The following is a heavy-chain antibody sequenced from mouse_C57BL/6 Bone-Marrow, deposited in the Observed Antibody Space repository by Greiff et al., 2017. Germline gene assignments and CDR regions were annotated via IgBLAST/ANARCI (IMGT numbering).Heavy chain of an antibody. D-gene: IGHD2-2*01. CDR2: INPNYGTT. CDR1: GYSFTDYN. V-gene: IGHV1-39*01. CDR3: ARSGASTMVTYWYFDV. Sequence: VQLQQSGPELVKPGASVKISCKASGYSFTDYNMNWVKQSNGKSLEWIGVINPNYGTTSYNQKFKGKATLTVDQTSITAYMQLNSRTSEDSAVYYCARSGASTMVTYWYFDVWGTGTTVTVSS. J-gene: IGHJ1*03.